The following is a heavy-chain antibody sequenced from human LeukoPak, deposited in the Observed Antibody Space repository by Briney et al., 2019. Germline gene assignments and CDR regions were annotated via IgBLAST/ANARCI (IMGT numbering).Heavy chain of an antibody. CDR2: ISYDGSNK. CDR1: GLTFSSYA. CDR3: ASRGYSYGYGDY. V-gene: IGHV3-30-3*01. D-gene: IGHD5-18*01. J-gene: IGHJ4*02. Sequence: GGSLRLSCATSGLTFSSYAMHWVRQAPGKGLEWVAVISYDGSNKYYADSVKGRFTISRDNSKNTLYLQMNSLRAEDTAVYYCASRGYSYGYGDYWGQGTLVTVSS.